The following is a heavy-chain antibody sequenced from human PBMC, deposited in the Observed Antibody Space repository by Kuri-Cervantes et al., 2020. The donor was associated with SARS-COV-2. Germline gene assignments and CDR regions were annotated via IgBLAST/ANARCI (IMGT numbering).Heavy chain of an antibody. CDR2: ISYDGSNK. D-gene: IGHD2-2*01. CDR1: GFTFSSYA. J-gene: IGHJ3*02. CDR3: ARAECSSTSCWAFDI. Sequence: GESLKISCAASGFTFSSYAMHWVRQAPGKGLEWVAVISYDGSNKYYADSVKGRFTISRDNSKNTLYLQMNSLRAEDTAVYYCARAECSSTSCWAFDIWGQGTMVTVSS. V-gene: IGHV3-30-3*01.